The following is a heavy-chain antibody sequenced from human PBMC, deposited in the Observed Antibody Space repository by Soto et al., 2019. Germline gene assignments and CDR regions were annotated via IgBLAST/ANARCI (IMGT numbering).Heavy chain of an antibody. D-gene: IGHD1-1*01. CDR3: ARGIKRNWNDEAASWFDP. J-gene: IGHJ5*02. Sequence: SETLSLTCTVSGGPISSYYWSWIRQPPGKGPEWIGYIYHSGSTNYNPSLKSRVTISVDTSKNQFSLKLSSVTAADTAVYYCARGIKRNWNDEAASWFDPWGQGTLVTVSS. V-gene: IGHV4-59*12. CDR1: GGPISSYY. CDR2: IYHSGST.